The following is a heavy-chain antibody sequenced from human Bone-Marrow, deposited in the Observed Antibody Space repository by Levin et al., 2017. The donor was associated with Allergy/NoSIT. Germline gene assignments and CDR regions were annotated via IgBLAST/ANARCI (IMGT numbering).Heavy chain of an antibody. J-gene: IGHJ4*02. CDR3: AKRPSNTPTFDS. CDR1: GFTFRSYA. CDR2: ISPSGGST. D-gene: IGHD2-2*02. Sequence: LSLPCAASGFTFRSYAMSWVRQAPGKGLEWVSVISPSGGSTEYADSVKGRLTISRDNSKDTLFLEINSLRAEDTAVYYCAKRPSNTPTFDSWGQGTLVTVSS. V-gene: IGHV3-23*01.